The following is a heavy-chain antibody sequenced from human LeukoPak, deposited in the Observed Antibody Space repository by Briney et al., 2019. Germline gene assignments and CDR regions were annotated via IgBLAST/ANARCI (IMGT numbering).Heavy chain of an antibody. CDR3: ARSAPYYYDSSGYALGGAFDI. J-gene: IGHJ3*02. CDR2: INHSGST. CDR1: GGSFSGYY. D-gene: IGHD3-22*01. V-gene: IGHV4-34*01. Sequence: SETLSHTCAVYGGSFSGYYWSWIRQPPGKGLEWIGEINHSGSTDYNPSLKSRVTISVDTSKNQFSLKLSSVTAADTAVYYCARSAPYYYDSSGYALGGAFDIWGQGTMVTVSS.